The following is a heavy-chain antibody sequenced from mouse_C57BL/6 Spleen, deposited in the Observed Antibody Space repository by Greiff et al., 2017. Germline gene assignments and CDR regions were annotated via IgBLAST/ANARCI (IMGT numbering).Heavy chain of an antibody. J-gene: IGHJ3*01. CDR2: IHPNSGST. D-gene: IGHD2-4*01. Sequence: QFHLQQPGAALVKPGASVKLSCKASGYTFTSYWWNWVKQMPGQGLEWIGMIHPNSGSTNYHEKFKSKATLTVDKTTSTADMQLSSLTSEDAAVYYCAREGCDYPFAYWGQGTLVTVSA. CDR3: AREGCDYPFAY. V-gene: IGHV1-64*01. CDR1: GYTFTSYW.